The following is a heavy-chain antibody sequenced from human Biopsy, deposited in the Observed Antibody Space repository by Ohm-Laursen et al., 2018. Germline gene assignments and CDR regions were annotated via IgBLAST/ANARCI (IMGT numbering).Heavy chain of an antibody. CDR3: ASVVLGPTNDAFDL. J-gene: IGHJ3*01. V-gene: IGHV4-4*07. CDR2: ICPGGST. Sequence: SEALSLTCNVSGGDINNYYWSWIRQPAGKGLEWIGRICPGGSTNYNPSLKSRVTMSVDTSKKQLSLRLRSVTAADTAMYYCASVVLGPTNDAFDLWGQGTMVVVSS. CDR1: GGDINNYY. D-gene: IGHD3-22*01.